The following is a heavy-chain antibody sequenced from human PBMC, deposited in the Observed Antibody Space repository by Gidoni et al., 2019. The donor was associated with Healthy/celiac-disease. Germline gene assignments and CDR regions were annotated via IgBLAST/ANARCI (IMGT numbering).Heavy chain of an antibody. CDR3: ARAKSGGNFVRGVIDY. V-gene: IGHV1-46*01. J-gene: IGHJ4*02. D-gene: IGHD2-21*01. CDR2: INPSGGST. Sequence: QVQLVQSGAEVKKPGASVKVSCKASGYTFTSYYMHWVRQAPGQGLEWMGIINPSGGSTSYAQKFQGRVTMTRDTSTSTVYMELSSLRSEDTAVYYCARAKSGGNFVRGVIDYWGQGTLVTVSS. CDR1: GYTFTSYY.